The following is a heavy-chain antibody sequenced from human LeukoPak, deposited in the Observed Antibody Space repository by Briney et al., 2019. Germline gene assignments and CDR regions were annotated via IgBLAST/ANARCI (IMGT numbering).Heavy chain of an antibody. V-gene: IGHV1-46*01. CDR2: INPSGGST. CDR3: TRDLHTTGYSSSWHLGDY. Sequence: ASVNVSCTPSGYTFGSYYMHWVRQAPGQGLEWMGIINPSGGSTSYAQKFQGRVTMTRDTSTSTVYMELSSLRSEDTAVYYCTRDLHTTGYSSSWHLGDYWGQGTLVTVSS. D-gene: IGHD6-13*01. CDR1: GYTFGSYY. J-gene: IGHJ4*02.